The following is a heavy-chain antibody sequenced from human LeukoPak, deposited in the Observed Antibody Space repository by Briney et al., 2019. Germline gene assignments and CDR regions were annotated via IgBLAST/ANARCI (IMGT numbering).Heavy chain of an antibody. V-gene: IGHV4-59*01. CDR1: GGSIRSYY. CDR2: FYYSGST. D-gene: IGHD6-13*01. J-gene: IGHJ3*02. CDR3: AGTGVNSWAFDI. Sequence: PSETLSLTCTVSGGSIRSYYWSWIRQPPGKGLEWIGYFYYSGSTNHNPSLKSRVTMSIDTSKNQFSLKLSSVTAADTALYYCAGTGVNSWAFDIWGQGTMFTVSS.